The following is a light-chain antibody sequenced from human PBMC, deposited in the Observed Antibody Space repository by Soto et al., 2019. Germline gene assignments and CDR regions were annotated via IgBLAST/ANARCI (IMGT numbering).Light chain of an antibody. CDR2: DAS. Sequence: DIQMTQSPSSLSASVGDRVTITCRASQGISSYLAWYQQRPGKVPKVLIYDASTLQSGVPSRFSGSGSGTDFTLTISSLQPEDVAIYYCQKYDTAPLTFGGGTKVEFK. CDR1: QGISSY. CDR3: QKYDTAPLT. V-gene: IGKV1-27*01. J-gene: IGKJ4*01.